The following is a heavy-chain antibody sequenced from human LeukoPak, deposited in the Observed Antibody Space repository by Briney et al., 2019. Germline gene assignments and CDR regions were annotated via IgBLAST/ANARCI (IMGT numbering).Heavy chain of an antibody. D-gene: IGHD6-19*01. J-gene: IGHJ6*03. CDR2: IIPIFGTA. CDR1: GGTFSSYA. Sequence: GASVKVSCKASGGTFSSYAISWVRQAPGQGLEWMGRIIPIFGTANYAQKFQGGVTITTDESTSTAYMELSSLRSEDTAVYYCARGVAGDYYYYYMDVWGKGTTVTVSS. CDR3: ARGVAGDYYYYYMDV. V-gene: IGHV1-69*05.